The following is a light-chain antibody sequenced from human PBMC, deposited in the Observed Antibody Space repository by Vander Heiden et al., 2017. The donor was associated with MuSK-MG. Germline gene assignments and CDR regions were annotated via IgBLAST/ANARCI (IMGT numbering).Light chain of an antibody. Sequence: EIVLAQSPGTLSLSPGERATLSCRASQRVSSNYLAWYQQKPGQAPRLLIYGASSRAAGIPDRFSGSGSGTAFTLSVSRLEPEDSAVYYCQQYGSSPPTFGQGTKVEVK. J-gene: IGKJ1*01. V-gene: IGKV3-20*01. CDR3: QQYGSSPPT. CDR1: QRVSSNY. CDR2: GAS.